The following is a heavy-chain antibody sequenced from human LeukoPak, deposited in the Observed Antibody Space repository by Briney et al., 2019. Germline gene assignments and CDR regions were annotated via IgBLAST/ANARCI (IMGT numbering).Heavy chain of an antibody. J-gene: IGHJ5*02. V-gene: IGHV4-30-4*08. CDR3: ARDLLYCSSTSCHNNWFDP. CDR1: GGSISSGDCY. D-gene: IGHD2-2*01. Sequence: SQTLSLTCTVSGGSISSGDCYWSWIRQPPGKGLEWIVYIYYSGSTYYNPSLKSRVTISVDTSKNQFSLKLSSVTAADTAVYYCARDLLYCSSTSCHNNWFDPWGQGTLVTVSS. CDR2: IYYSGST.